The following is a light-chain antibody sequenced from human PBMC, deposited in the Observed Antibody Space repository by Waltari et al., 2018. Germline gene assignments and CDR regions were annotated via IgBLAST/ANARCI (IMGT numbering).Light chain of an antibody. CDR2: GAS. V-gene: IGKV3-20*01. CDR3: QQYGGSPLT. Sequence: EIVLTQSPGTLSLSPGERATLSCRASQSVSSSFLAWYQQKPGQAPRLLIYGASSRATGLPDRFSGSGSGTDFTLTISRLEPADFAVYYCQQYGGSPLTFGGGTKVEIK. J-gene: IGKJ4*01. CDR1: QSVSSSF.